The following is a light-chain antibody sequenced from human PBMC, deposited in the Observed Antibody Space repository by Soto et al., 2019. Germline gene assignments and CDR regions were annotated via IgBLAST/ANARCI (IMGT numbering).Light chain of an antibody. CDR3: LQYYSYPFT. CDR2: AAS. J-gene: IGKJ3*01. V-gene: IGKV1-8*01. Sequence: AIRMTQSPSSFSASTGDRVTITCRASQGISSYLAWYQQKPGKAPKLLIYAASTLQRGVPSRFSGSGSGTDFTLTISCLQSEDFATYYCLQYYSYPFTFGPGTKVDIK. CDR1: QGISSY.